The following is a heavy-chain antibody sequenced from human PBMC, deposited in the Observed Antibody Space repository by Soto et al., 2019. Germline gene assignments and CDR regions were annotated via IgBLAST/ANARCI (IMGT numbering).Heavy chain of an antibody. Sequence: GGSLRLSCTASGFSFSSYAMSWVRQAPGKGPEWVSSMTAGGVSTYHADSVKGRFTISRDNSKNTLYLQMNSLRAEDTAVYYCARESEDLTSNFDYWGHGTMVTV. CDR1: GFSFSSYA. CDR3: ARESEDLTSNFDY. V-gene: IGHV3-23*01. J-gene: IGHJ4*01. CDR2: MTAGGVST.